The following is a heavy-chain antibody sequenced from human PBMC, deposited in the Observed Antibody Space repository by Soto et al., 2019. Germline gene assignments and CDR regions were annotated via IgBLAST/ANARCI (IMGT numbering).Heavy chain of an antibody. Sequence: QPGGSLRLSCAASGFTFSGSAMSWVRQAPGKGLEWVSTISGSGGSTYYADSVKGRFTISRDNSKNTLYLQMNSLRAEDTAVYYSAIDSRNTVSHLDSWCLEALLNVSS. CDR2: ISGSGGST. CDR1: GFTFSGSA. D-gene: IGHD4-4*01. V-gene: IGHV3-23*01. CDR3: AIDSRNTVSHLDS. J-gene: IGHJ4*02.